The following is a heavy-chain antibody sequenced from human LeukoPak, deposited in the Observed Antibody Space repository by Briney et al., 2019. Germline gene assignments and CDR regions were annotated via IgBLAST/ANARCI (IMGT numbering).Heavy chain of an antibody. CDR2: ISGSSTGT. CDR1: GFTFSRYG. D-gene: IGHD6-19*01. CDR3: AKERTNSDWDGGYDY. J-gene: IGHJ4*02. V-gene: IGHV3-23*01. Sequence: GGSLRLSCAASGFTFSRYGMSWVREAPGKGLEWVSAISGSSTGTYYADSVRGRFTISRDNTKNTLYLQMNSLRAEDTAVYYCAKERTNSDWDGGYDYWGLGTVVTVSS.